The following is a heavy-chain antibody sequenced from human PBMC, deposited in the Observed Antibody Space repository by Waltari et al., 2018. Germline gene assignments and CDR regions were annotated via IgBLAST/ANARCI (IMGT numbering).Heavy chain of an antibody. CDR3: ARGNPYSSSWRYWFDP. D-gene: IGHD6-13*01. V-gene: IGHV4-61*02. CDR1: GGSISSGSYY. J-gene: IGHJ5*02. CDR2: IYTRGSN. Sequence: QVQLQESGPGLVKPSQTLSLTCTVSGGSISSGSYYWSWIRQPAGKGLEWIGRIYTRGSNNYNPSLKSRVTISVDTSKNQFSLKLSSVTAADTAVYYCARGNPYSSSWRYWFDPWGQGTLVTVSS.